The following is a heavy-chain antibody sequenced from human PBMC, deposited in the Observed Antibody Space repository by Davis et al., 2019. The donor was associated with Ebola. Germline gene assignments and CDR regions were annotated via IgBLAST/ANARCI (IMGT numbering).Heavy chain of an antibody. Sequence: ASVKVSCKASGYTFTGYDINWVRQATGQGLEWMGWMNPNSGNTGYAQKFQGKVTMTRDTSTSTAYLDLSSLRSEDTAVYYCARGRDSSGAFHSWGQGTLVTVSS. D-gene: IGHD3-22*01. CDR1: GYTFTGYD. CDR3: ARGRDSSGAFHS. J-gene: IGHJ4*02. V-gene: IGHV1-8*01. CDR2: MNPNSGNT.